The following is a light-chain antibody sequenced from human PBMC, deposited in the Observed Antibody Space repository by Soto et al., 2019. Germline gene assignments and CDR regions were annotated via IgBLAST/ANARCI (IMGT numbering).Light chain of an antibody. CDR1: SSDVGSYNL. V-gene: IGLV2-23*01. J-gene: IGLJ2*01. CDR2: EAS. CDR3: CSYAGSSTYVV. Sequence: QSALTQPASVSGSPGQSITISCTGTSSDVGSYNLVSWYQHHPGKAPKLMIYEASKRPSGVSNRFSGSKSGNTASLTISGLQAEDEADYYCCSYAGSSTYVVFGGGTKLTVL.